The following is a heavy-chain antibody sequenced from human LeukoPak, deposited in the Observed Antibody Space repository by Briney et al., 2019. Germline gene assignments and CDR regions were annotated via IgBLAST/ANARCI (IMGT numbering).Heavy chain of an antibody. Sequence: GRSLRLSCAASGFTFSSYGMHWVRQAPGKGLEWVAVISYDGSNKYYADSVKGRFTISRDNSKNTLYLQMNSLRAEDTAVYYCAKLNAAAADAYFDYWGQGTLVTVSS. J-gene: IGHJ4*02. V-gene: IGHV3-30*18. D-gene: IGHD6-13*01. CDR1: GFTFSSYG. CDR3: AKLNAAAADAYFDY. CDR2: ISYDGSNK.